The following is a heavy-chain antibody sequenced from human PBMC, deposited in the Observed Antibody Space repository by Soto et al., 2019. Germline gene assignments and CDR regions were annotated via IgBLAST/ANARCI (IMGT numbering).Heavy chain of an antibody. CDR1: GYTFSNYW. V-gene: IGHV5-51*03. Sequence: EAQLVQSGAEVKKPGESLKISCKASGYTFSNYWIGWVRQVPGKGLEWMGSIFPGDSDTRYSPSFQGQVTISADKSISTTYLRLNSLQASDTALEFGARRDGYSVDSWGQGTLVTVSS. CDR2: IFPGDSDT. CDR3: ARRDGYSVDS. J-gene: IGHJ4*02. D-gene: IGHD2-15*01.